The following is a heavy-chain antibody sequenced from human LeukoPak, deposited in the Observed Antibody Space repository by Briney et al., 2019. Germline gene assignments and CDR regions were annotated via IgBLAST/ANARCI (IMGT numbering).Heavy chain of an antibody. J-gene: IGHJ6*02. Sequence: PGGSLRLSCAASGFTFSSYAMHWVRQAPGKGLEWVAVISYDGSNKYYADSVKGRFTISRDNSKNTLYLQMNSLRAEDTAVYYCARDPDGGDNRNYASYGMDVWGQGTTVTVSS. D-gene: IGHD1-7*01. CDR2: ISYDGSNK. CDR3: ARDPDGGDNRNYASYGMDV. V-gene: IGHV3-30-3*01. CDR1: GFTFSSYA.